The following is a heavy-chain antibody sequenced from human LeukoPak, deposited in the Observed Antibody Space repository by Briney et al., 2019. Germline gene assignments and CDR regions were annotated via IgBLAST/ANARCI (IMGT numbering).Heavy chain of an antibody. J-gene: IGHJ2*01. CDR1: GYTFTSYD. V-gene: IGHV1-8*01. CDR2: MNPNSGNT. D-gene: IGHD6-19*01. CDR3: ARGPLREWLAIWYFDL. Sequence: ASVKVSCKASGYTFTSYDINWVRQATGQGLEWMGWMNPNSGNTGYAQKFQGRVTMTRNTSISIAYMELSSLRSEDTAVYYCARGPLREWLAIWYFDLWGRGTLVTVSS.